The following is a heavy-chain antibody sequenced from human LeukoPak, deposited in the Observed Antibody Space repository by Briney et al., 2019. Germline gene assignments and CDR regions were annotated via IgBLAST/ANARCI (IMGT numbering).Heavy chain of an antibody. CDR3: ARERSAVPAAIDAFDI. CDR1: GYTFTSYY. D-gene: IGHD2-2*02. CDR2: INPNSGGT. Sequence: ASVKVSCKASGYTFTSYYMHWVRQAPGQGLEWMGWINPNSGGTNYAQKFQGRVTMTRDTSISTAYMELSRLRSDDTAVYYCARERSAVPAAIDAFDIWGQGTMVTVSS. V-gene: IGHV1-2*02. J-gene: IGHJ3*02.